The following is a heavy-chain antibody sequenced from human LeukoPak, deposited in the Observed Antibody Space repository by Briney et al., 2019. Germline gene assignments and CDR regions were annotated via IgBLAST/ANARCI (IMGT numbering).Heavy chain of an antibody. V-gene: IGHV1-18*01. D-gene: IGHD3-22*01. Sequence: GASVKVSCKASGYTFTSYGISWVRQAPGQGLEWMGWISAYNGNTNYAQKIQGRVTMTTDTSTSTAYMELRSLRSDDTAVYYCARDLPDYYDSSGVVMPAGKKNDYWGQGTLVTVSS. CDR1: GYTFTSYG. J-gene: IGHJ4*02. CDR3: ARDLPDYYDSSGVVMPAGKKNDY. CDR2: ISAYNGNT.